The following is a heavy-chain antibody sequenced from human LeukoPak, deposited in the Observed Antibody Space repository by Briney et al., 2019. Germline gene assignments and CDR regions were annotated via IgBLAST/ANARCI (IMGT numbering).Heavy chain of an antibody. CDR3: ASRNDILTGYVFDF. D-gene: IGHD3-9*01. Sequence: SETLSLTCTVSGGSVSSSIYYWGWIRQPSGKGLEWIGSIYYSGSTSYNPSLKSRVTISVDTSKNQFSLKLTSVTAADTAVYYCASRNDILTGYVFDFWGQGTLVTVSS. CDR1: GGSVSSSIYY. V-gene: IGHV4-39*01. CDR2: IYYSGST. J-gene: IGHJ4*02.